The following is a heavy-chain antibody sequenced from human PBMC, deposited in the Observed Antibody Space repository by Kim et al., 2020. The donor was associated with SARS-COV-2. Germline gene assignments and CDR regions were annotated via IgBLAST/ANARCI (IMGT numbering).Heavy chain of an antibody. J-gene: IGHJ5*02. D-gene: IGHD3-10*01. CDR3: ARRFGNVWFAWFDP. CDR2: IYHNGST. CDR1: VDSISTISYY. Sequence: SETLSLTCSVSVDSISTISYYWGWIRQPPGKGLEYIGSIYHNGSTYYNPSLKSRVTISVDTSKNQFSLKVRSVTAADTGIYYCARRFGNVWFAWFDPWGQGTLVTVSS. V-gene: IGHV4-39*01.